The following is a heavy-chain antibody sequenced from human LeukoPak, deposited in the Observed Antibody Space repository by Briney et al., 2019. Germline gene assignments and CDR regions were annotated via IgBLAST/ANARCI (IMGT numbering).Heavy chain of an antibody. CDR3: ARVGLSSGWYFDY. J-gene: IGHJ4*02. CDR2: IYYSGST. CDR1: SGSISSYY. D-gene: IGHD6-19*01. Sequence: KTSETLSLTCTVSSGSISSYYWSWIRQPPGKGLEWIGYIYYSGSTNYNPSLKSRVTISVDTSKNQFSLKLSPVTAADTAVYYCARVGLSSGWYFDYWGQGTLVTVSS. V-gene: IGHV4-59*01.